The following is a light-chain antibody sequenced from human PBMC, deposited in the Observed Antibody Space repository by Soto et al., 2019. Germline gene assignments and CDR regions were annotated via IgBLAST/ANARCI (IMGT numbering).Light chain of an antibody. V-gene: IGKV3-11*01. CDR3: QQRSNWPPAT. J-gene: IGKJ1*01. Sequence: EIVLTQSPATLSLSPGERATLSCRASQSVSSYLAWYQQKPGQAPRLLIYDASNRATGIPARFSGSGSGTDFTLTISSLEPEDFAVYYCQQRSNWPPATFGQGTKVGIK. CDR1: QSVSSY. CDR2: DAS.